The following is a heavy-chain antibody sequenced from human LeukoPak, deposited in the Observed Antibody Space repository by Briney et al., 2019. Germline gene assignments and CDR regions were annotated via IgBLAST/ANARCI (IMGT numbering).Heavy chain of an antibody. CDR3: AKVAKYFYGPETYYFFEQ. CDR2: INQDGTEK. J-gene: IGHJ4*02. D-gene: IGHD3-10*01. Sequence: PGGTLRLSCAASGFSFSTYWMSWVRQAPGKGLEWVANINQDGTEKYYVDSVKGRFTVSRDYAKNSLYLQMNSLRVEDTAAYYCAKVAKYFYGPETYYFFEQWGQGTPVTASS. CDR1: GFSFSTYW. V-gene: IGHV3-7*01.